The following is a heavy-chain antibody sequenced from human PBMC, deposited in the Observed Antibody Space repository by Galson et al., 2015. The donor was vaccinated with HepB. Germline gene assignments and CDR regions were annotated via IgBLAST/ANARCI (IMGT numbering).Heavy chain of an antibody. CDR2: TSSGSKWYK. CDR1: GDSVSSNSAA. Sequence: CAISGDSVSSNSAAWNWIRQSPSRGLEWLGRTSSGSKWYKYYAVSVKSQITINPDTSKNQFSLQLNSVTPEDTDVYYCARDQHLWFGELVQSRYFDLWGRGTLVIVST. D-gene: IGHD3-10*01. CDR3: ARDQHLWFGELVQSRYFDL. V-gene: IGHV6-1*01. J-gene: IGHJ2*01.